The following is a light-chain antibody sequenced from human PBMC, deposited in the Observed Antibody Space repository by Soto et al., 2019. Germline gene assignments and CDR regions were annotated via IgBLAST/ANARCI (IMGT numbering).Light chain of an antibody. J-gene: IGKJ1*01. Sequence: DIQMTQSPSSLSASVGDRVTITCRASQAIRYDLGWYQQKPGTAPKRLIYATFTLQSGVPSRFSGSGSGTEFTLTINSLQPEDFATYYCLQYSSNPRTVGHGTRVDI. CDR3: LQYSSNPRT. CDR1: QAIRYD. CDR2: ATF. V-gene: IGKV1-17*01.